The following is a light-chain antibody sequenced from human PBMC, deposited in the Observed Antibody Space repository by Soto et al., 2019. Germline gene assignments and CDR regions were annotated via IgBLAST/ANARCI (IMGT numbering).Light chain of an antibody. Sequence: QSVLTQSASVSGSPGQSITIPCTGTSSDVGGYDYVSWYQQHPGKVPKLIIYEVIKRPSGVSHRFSGSESGNTASLTISGLQTEDEADYYCSSYTTSSALVFGGGTKVTVL. V-gene: IGLV2-14*01. CDR2: EVI. CDR1: SSDVGGYDY. CDR3: SSYTTSSALV. J-gene: IGLJ2*01.